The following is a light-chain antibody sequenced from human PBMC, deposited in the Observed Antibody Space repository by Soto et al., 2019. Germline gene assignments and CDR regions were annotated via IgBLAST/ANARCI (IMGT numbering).Light chain of an antibody. Sequence: EIVMTQSPATLSVSPGERATLSCRASQSVSSNLAWYQRKPGQAPRLLIYAASTRATGIPARFSGSGSGTDFTLTISSLEPEDFAVYYCQQRSNWPPWTFGQGTKVDIK. CDR1: QSVSSN. J-gene: IGKJ1*01. CDR3: QQRSNWPPWT. CDR2: AAS. V-gene: IGKV3-11*01.